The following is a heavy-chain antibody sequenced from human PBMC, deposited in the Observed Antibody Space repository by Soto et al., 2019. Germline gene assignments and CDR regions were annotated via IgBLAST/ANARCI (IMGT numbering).Heavy chain of an antibody. CDR1: GFTFSSYW. CDR3: AREDRITIFGVVIKEGWFDP. D-gene: IGHD3-3*01. Sequence: EVQLVESGGGLVQPGGSLRLSCAASGFTFSSYWMHWVRQAPGKGLVWVSRINSDGSSTSYADSVKGRFTISRDNAKNTLYLGRNRLRAEDTAVYYCAREDRITIFGVVIKEGWFDPWGQGSLVTVSS. CDR2: INSDGSST. V-gene: IGHV3-74*01. J-gene: IGHJ5*02.